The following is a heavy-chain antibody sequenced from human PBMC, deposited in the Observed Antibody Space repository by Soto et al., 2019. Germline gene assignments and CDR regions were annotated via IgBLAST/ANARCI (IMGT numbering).Heavy chain of an antibody. D-gene: IGHD6-6*01. CDR1: GGTFSSYA. CDR2: IIPIFGTA. J-gene: IGHJ6*02. CDR3: ARSRAASPAAGTTGYGMDV. Sequence: QVQLVQSGAAVKKPGSSVKVSCKASGGTFSSYAISWVRQAPGQGLEWMGGIIPIFGTANYAQKFQGRVTITADKTTGTAYMELSSLRSEDTAVYYCARSRAASPAAGTTGYGMDVWGQGTTVTVSS. V-gene: IGHV1-69*06.